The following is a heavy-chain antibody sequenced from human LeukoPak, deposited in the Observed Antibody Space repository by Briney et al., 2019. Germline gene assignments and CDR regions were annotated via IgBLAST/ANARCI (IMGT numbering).Heavy chain of an antibody. Sequence: SETLSLTCAVYGGSFSNYYWSWIRQLPGKGLEWIGEITHSGSTNYNPSLKSRVSISVDTSKNQFSLRLTSVTAADTAVYYCAPIFGDYSDFDYWGQGTLVTVSS. CDR1: GGSFSNYY. CDR2: ITHSGST. J-gene: IGHJ4*01. D-gene: IGHD4-17*01. CDR3: APIFGDYSDFDY. V-gene: IGHV4-34*01.